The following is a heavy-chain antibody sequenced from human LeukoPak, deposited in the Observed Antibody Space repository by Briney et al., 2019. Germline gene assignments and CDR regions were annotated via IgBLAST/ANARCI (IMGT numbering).Heavy chain of an antibody. CDR2: ISYDGSNK. V-gene: IGHV3-30-3*01. J-gene: IGHJ4*02. CDR3: ARESFRALV. D-gene: IGHD2-8*02. CDR1: GFTFSSYA. Sequence: GGSLRLSCAASGFTFSSYAMHWVRQAPGKGLEWVAVISYDGSNKYYADSVKGRFTISRDNSKNTLYLQMNSLRAEDTAVYYCARESFRALVWGQGTLVTVSS.